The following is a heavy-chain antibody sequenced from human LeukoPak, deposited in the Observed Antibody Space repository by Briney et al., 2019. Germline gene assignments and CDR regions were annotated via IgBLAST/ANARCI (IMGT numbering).Heavy chain of an antibody. J-gene: IGHJ4*02. Sequence: SETLSLTCAVYGGSFSGYYWSWIRQTPGKGLEWIGEINHSGSTNYNPPLKSRVTISVDTSKNQFSLKLSSVTAADTAVYYCARGTSPLLYYFDYWGQGTLVTVSS. D-gene: IGHD2-15*01. CDR3: ARGTSPLLYYFDY. CDR1: GGSFSGYY. CDR2: INHSGST. V-gene: IGHV4-34*01.